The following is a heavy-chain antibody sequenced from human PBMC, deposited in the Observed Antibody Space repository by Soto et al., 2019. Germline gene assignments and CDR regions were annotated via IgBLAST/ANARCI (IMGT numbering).Heavy chain of an antibody. D-gene: IGHD3-3*01. J-gene: IGHJ4*02. CDR3: ARDGLRFLEWSSY. V-gene: IGHV4-30-4*01. CDR1: GGSISSGDYY. Sequence: SETLSLTCTFSGGSISSGDYYWSWIRQPPGKGLEWIGYIYYSGSTYYNPSLKSRVTISVDTSKNQFSLKLSSVTAADTAVYYCARDGLRFLEWSSYWGQGTLVT. CDR2: IYYSGST.